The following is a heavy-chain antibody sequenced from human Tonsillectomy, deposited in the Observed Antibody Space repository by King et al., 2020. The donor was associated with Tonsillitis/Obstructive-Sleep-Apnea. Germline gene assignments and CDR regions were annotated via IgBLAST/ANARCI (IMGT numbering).Heavy chain of an antibody. CDR1: GFTFTNYA. J-gene: IGHJ4*02. D-gene: IGHD2-2*02. Sequence: VQLVEAGGGLVQPGGSLRLSCAASGFTFTNYAMSWVRQAPGKGLEWVSAITGNGVSTYYVDSVKGRFTISRDNSKNTLNLQVNSLRAEDTAIYYCATSGDLPTAIPRGSDYWGQGPLVTVSS. CDR2: ITGNGVST. CDR3: ATSGDLPTAIPRGSDY. V-gene: IGHV3-23*04.